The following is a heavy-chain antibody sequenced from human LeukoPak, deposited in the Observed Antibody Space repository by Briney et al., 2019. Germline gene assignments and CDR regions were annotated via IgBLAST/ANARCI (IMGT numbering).Heavy chain of an antibody. J-gene: IGHJ6*02. Sequence: SVKVSCKASGGTFSSYAISWVRPAPGQGLEWMGRIIPILGIANYAQKFQGRVTITADKSTSTAYMELSSLRSEDTAVYYCASLYCSGGSCYTTAAPYYYYGMDVWGQGTTVTVSS. D-gene: IGHD2-15*01. CDR3: ASLYCSGGSCYTTAAPYYYYGMDV. V-gene: IGHV1-69*04. CDR2: IIPILGIA. CDR1: GGTFSSYA.